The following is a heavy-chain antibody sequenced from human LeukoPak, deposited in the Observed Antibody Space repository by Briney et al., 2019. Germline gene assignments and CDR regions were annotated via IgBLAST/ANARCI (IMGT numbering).Heavy chain of an antibody. CDR1: GYTFTSYA. CDR2: NNAGNGDT. CDR3: ARGARSCGSTSCYSYLDY. J-gene: IGHJ4*02. D-gene: IGHD2-2*01. Sequence: ASVTVSFKASGYTFTSYAIHWVRQAPGQRLEWMGWNNAGNGDTKYSQEFQGRISLTRDTSASTAYMELSSLRSDDMAMYYCARGARSCGSTSCYSYLDYWGQGSLVTVSS. V-gene: IGHV1-3*02.